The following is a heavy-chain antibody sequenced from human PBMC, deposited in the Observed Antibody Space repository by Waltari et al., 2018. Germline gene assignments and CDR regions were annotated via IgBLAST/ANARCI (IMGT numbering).Heavy chain of an antibody. CDR1: GYTFTSYA. CDR3: ARDPYSLSHMVQGVIFYYYGMDV. D-gene: IGHD3-10*01. CDR2: INAGNGNT. J-gene: IGHJ6*02. Sequence: QVQLVQSGAEVKKPGASVKVSCKASGYTFTSYAMHWVRQAPGQRLEWMGWINAGNGNTKYSQKFQGRVTITRDTSASTAYMELSSLRSEDTAVYYCARDPYSLSHMVQGVIFYYYGMDVWGQGTTVTVSS. V-gene: IGHV1-3*01.